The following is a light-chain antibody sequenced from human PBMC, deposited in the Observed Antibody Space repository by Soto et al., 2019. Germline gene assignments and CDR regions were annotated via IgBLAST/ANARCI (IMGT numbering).Light chain of an antibody. CDR1: GSDVGGYNY. V-gene: IGLV2-14*01. J-gene: IGLJ1*01. CDR2: GVS. CDR3: SSFTSSYFYV. Sequence: QSVLTQPASGSGSPGQSIAISFTGSGSDVGGYNYVSWYQQHPGKAPKLIIYGVSHRPSGVSPRFSASRSAYTDSLTISGLQHEDEADYYCSSFTSSYFYVFGPGTKLTVL.